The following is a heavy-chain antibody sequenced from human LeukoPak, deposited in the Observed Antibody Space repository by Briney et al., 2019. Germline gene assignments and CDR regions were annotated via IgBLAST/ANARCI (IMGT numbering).Heavy chain of an antibody. D-gene: IGHD6-13*01. V-gene: IGHV4-34*01. J-gene: IGHJ6*02. CDR3: ARFLIAAAGPPRRFYYGMDV. CDR1: GGSFSGYY. Sequence: SETLSLTCAVYGGSFSGYYWSWIRQPPGKGLEWIGEINHSGSTNYNPSLKSRVTISVDTSKNQFSLKLSSVTAADTAVYYCARFLIAAAGPPRRFYYGMDVWGQGTTVTVSS. CDR2: INHSGST.